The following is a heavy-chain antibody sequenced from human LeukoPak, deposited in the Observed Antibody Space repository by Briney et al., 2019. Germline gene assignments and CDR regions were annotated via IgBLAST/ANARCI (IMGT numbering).Heavy chain of an antibody. CDR3: ARSRGRLLYYFDY. CDR1: GGSISSDY. V-gene: IGHV4-59*01. D-gene: IGHD1-26*01. CDR2: IYYTGNT. Sequence: SETLSLTCTVSGGSISSDYWSWIRQPPGKGLEWIGFIYYTGNTNYNPSLKSQVTMLIDTSKNQFSLKLTSVTAADTAVYYCARSRGRLLYYFDYWGQGTLVTVSS. J-gene: IGHJ4*02.